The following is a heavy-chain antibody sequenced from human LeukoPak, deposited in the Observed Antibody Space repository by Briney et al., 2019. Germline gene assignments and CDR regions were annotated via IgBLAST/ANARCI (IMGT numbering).Heavy chain of an antibody. D-gene: IGHD3-9*01. CDR2: ISAYDGNT. CDR3: AVTTPNYDILTGSPMYDY. V-gene: IGHV1-18*01. J-gene: IGHJ4*02. CDR1: GYTFTSYG. Sequence: ASVKVSCKASGYTFTSYGISWVRQAPGQGLEWMGWISAYDGNTNYAQKLQGRVTMTTDTSTSTAYMELRSLRSDDTAVYYCAVTTPNYDILTGSPMYDYWGQGTLVTVSS.